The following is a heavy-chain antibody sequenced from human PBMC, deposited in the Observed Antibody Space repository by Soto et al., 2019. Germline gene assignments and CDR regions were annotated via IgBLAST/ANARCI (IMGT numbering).Heavy chain of an antibody. J-gene: IGHJ6*02. CDR3: ARWGRDYDFWSGYYTGYYYGMDV. Sequence: ASVKVCCKASGYTFTSYAMNWVRQAPGQGLEWMGWINTNTGNPTYAQGFTGRFVFSLDTSVSTAYLQICSLKAEDTAVYYCARWGRDYDFWSGYYTGYYYGMDVWGQGTTVTVSS. CDR1: GYTFTSYA. CDR2: INTNTGNP. V-gene: IGHV7-4-1*01. D-gene: IGHD3-3*01.